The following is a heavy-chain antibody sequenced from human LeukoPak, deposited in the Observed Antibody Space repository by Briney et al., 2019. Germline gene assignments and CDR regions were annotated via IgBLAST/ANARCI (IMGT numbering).Heavy chain of an antibody. CDR2: ISGRGDNT. V-gene: IGHV3-23*01. D-gene: IGHD4-23*01. J-gene: IGHJ4*02. Sequence: GGSLRLSCAASGFTFSGYAMSWVRQAPGKRLEWVSGISGRGDNTYYADSVKGRFTISRDNSKNTLRLQMNSLRDEDTAVYYCAKRVQGNTGPFHCWGQGTLASVSS. CDR1: GFTFSGYA. CDR3: AKRVQGNTGPFHC.